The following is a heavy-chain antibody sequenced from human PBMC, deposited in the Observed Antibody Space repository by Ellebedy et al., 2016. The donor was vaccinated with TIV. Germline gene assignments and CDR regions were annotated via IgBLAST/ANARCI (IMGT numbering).Heavy chain of an antibody. J-gene: IGHJ4*02. Sequence: GGSLRLSCAASGFTFSRYAMSWVRQAPGKGLEWVSAISGSGDNTYYVDSVKGRFTISRDNSKNTLHLQMNSLRAEDTAVYYCAKDRALGGGSCFDYWGQGTLVTVSS. CDR1: GFTFSRYA. D-gene: IGHD2-15*01. CDR2: ISGSGDNT. V-gene: IGHV3-23*01. CDR3: AKDRALGGGSCFDY.